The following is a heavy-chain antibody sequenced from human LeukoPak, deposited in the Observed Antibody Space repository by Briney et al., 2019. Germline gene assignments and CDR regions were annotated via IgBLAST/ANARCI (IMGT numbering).Heavy chain of an antibody. Sequence: GESLKISCKGSGYSFTSYWIGWVRQMPGKGVEWRGIIYSGDSDTRYSPCFQGQVPISAATSISTAYLQWSSLKASDTAMYYCPTVTGPHFVPFDYWGQGTLVTVSS. CDR3: PTVTGPHFVPFDY. J-gene: IGHJ4*02. CDR2: IYSGDSDT. V-gene: IGHV5-51*01. CDR1: GYSFTSYW. D-gene: IGHD2-21*02.